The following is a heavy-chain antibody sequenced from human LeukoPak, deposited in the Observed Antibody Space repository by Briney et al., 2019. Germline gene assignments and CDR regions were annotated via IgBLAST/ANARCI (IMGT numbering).Heavy chain of an antibody. CDR2: INTNTGNP. Sequence: GASVKVSCKASGGTFSSYAISWVRQAPGQGLEWMGWINTNTGNPTYAQGFTGRFVFSLDTSVSTAYLQICSLKAEDTAVYYCARELGPGSYDFWSGYYSYYYYGMDVWGQGTTVTVSS. J-gene: IGHJ6*02. CDR3: ARELGPGSYDFWSGYYSYYYYGMDV. V-gene: IGHV7-4-1*01. D-gene: IGHD3-3*01. CDR1: GGTFSSYA.